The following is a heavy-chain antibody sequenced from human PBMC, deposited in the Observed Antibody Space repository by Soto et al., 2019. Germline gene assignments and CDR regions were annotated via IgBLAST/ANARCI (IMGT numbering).Heavy chain of an antibody. CDR1: GLGLRMYV. Sequence: DVQLVESGGGLVQPGGPRKLSWPAFGLGLRMYVRHWARQVSGKGREYLSSISGDGGTTGYANSVKGRFTISRDNSKNTLFLQMGSLRRDDIAVYYCARGMGLNGFDPWGQGTLVTVSS. V-gene: IGHV3-64*01. CDR2: ISGDGGTT. D-gene: IGHD2-8*01. J-gene: IGHJ5*02. CDR3: ARGMGLNGFDP.